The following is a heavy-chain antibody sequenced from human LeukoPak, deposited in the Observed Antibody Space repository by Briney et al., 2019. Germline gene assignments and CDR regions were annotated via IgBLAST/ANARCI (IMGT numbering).Heavy chain of an antibody. CDR1: GGSISSYY. CDR3: ARELEYYDILTGYYPYNWFDP. V-gene: IGHV4-59*01. D-gene: IGHD3-9*01. CDR2: IYYSGST. Sequence: SETLSLTCTVSGGSISSYYWSWIRQPPGKGLEWIGYIYYSGSTNYNPSLKSRVTISADTSKNQFSLKLSSVTAADTAVYYCARELEYYDILTGYYPYNWFDPWGQGTLVTVSS. J-gene: IGHJ5*02.